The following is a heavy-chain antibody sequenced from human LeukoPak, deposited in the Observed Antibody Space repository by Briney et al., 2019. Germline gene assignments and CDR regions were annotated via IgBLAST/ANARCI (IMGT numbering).Heavy chain of an antibody. CDR2: INPNSGGT. V-gene: IGHV1-2*02. J-gene: IGHJ4*02. CDR3: ARDSGIRMVRGPPDY. Sequence: GASVKVSCKASGYTFTGYYMHWVRQAPGQGLEWMGWINPNSGGTNYAQKFQGRVTMTRDTSISTAYMELSRLRSDDTAVYYCARDSGIRMVRGPPDYWGQGTLVTVSS. D-gene: IGHD3-10*01. CDR1: GYTFTGYY.